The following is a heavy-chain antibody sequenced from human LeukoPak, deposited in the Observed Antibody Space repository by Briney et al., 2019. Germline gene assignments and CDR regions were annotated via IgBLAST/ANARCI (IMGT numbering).Heavy chain of an antibody. Sequence: GASVKVSCKASGYTFASYYMHWVRQAPGQGLEWMGIINPSGGSTSYAQKFQGRVTMTRDMSTSTVYMELSSLMSEDTAVYYCARDRGDYGDYGFDYWGQGTLVTVSS. D-gene: IGHD4-17*01. CDR3: ARDRGDYGDYGFDY. CDR2: INPSGGST. V-gene: IGHV1-46*01. CDR1: GYTFASYY. J-gene: IGHJ4*02.